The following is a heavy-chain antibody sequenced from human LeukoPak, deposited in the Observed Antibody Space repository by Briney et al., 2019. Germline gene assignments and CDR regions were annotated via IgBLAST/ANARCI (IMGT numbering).Heavy chain of an antibody. CDR2: IIPIHGIA. CDR3: ARGNLYCSSTSCYSGWFDP. V-gene: IGHV1-69*02. Sequence: GASVKVSCKASGGTFSSYSISWVRQAPGQGLEWMGRIIPIHGIANYVQKFQGRVTITADKSTSRAYMELSSLTYEDTAVYYCARGNLYCSSTSCYSGWFDPWGQGTLVTVSS. D-gene: IGHD2-2*01. CDR1: GGTFSSYS. J-gene: IGHJ5*02.